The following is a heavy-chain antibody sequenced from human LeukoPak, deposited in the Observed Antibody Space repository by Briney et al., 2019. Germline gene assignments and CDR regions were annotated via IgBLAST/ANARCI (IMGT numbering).Heavy chain of an antibody. CDR3: ASFYCSGGSCYQYYSYYYMDV. V-gene: IGHV4-39*01. Sequence: SETLSLTCTVSGGSISSSSYYWGWIRQPPGKGLEWIGSIYYSGSTYSNPSLQSRVTISVDTSKNQFSLKLNSVTAADTAVYYCASFYCSGGSCYQYYSYYYMDVWGKGTTVTTSS. CDR1: GGSISSSSYY. CDR2: IYYSGST. D-gene: IGHD2-15*01. J-gene: IGHJ6*03.